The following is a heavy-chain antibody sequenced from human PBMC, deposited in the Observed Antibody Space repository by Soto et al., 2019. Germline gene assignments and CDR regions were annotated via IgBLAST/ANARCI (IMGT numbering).Heavy chain of an antibody. Sequence: GGSLRLSCAASGFTFSSYAMSWVRQAPGKGLEWVSAISGSGGSTYYADSVKGRFTISRDNSKNTLYLQMNSLRAEDTAVYYCAKDLHSSSWYPWFDPWGQGTLVTVSS. CDR3: AKDLHSSSWYPWFDP. V-gene: IGHV3-23*01. J-gene: IGHJ5*02. CDR2: ISGSGGST. D-gene: IGHD6-13*01. CDR1: GFTFSSYA.